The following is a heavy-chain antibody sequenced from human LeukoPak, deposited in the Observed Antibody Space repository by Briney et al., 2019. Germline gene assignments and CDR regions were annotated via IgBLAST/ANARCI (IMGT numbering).Heavy chain of an antibody. J-gene: IGHJ4*02. D-gene: IGHD1-1*01. CDR1: GYTFTNYY. CDR3: ARGRTNDFNTFDY. V-gene: IGHV1-46*01. CDR2: INPSGDNT. Sequence: EASVKVSCKASGYTFTNYYMHWVRQAPGQGLEWMAIINPSGDNTNYAQKFQGRVTMTRDTPTSTVYMELSSLRSDDTAVYYCARGRTNDFNTFDYWGPGTLVTVSS.